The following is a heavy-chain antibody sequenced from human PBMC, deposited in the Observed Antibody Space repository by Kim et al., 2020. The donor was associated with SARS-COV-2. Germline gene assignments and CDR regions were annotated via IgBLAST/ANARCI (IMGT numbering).Heavy chain of an antibody. J-gene: IGHJ5*02. CDR2: IKHNANT. CDR3: ARSPGWVGDPP. CDR1: GGSFSDKY. Sequence: SETLSLTCTISGGSFSDKYWSWLRQPPGKGLEWIGEIKHNANTNYNPSLKSRVTISLDTSKNLFSLKMSSVTAADTAVYYCARSPGWVGDPPWGQGTLVTVSS. D-gene: IGHD3-10*01. V-gene: IGHV4-34*01.